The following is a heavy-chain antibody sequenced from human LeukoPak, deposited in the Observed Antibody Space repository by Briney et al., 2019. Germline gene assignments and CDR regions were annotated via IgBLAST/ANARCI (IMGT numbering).Heavy chain of an antibody. V-gene: IGHV4-39*07. Sequence: PSETLSLTCTVSGGSISSSSYYWGWIRQPPGKGLEWIGSIYYSGSTNYNPSLKSRVTISVDTSKNQFSLKLSSVTAADTAVYYCARRSDSSGSPLFDYWGQGTLITVSS. CDR2: IYYSGST. CDR3: ARRSDSSGSPLFDY. CDR1: GGSISSSSYY. J-gene: IGHJ4*02. D-gene: IGHD3-22*01.